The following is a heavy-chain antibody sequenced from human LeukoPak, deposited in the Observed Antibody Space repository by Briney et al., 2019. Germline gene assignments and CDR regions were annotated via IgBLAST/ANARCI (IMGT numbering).Heavy chain of an antibody. CDR1: GGSISSSSYY. J-gene: IGHJ5*02. D-gene: IGHD6-13*01. CDR3: ARQSSSWYTAYNWFDP. V-gene: IGHV4-39*01. Sequence: PSETLSLTCTVSGGSISSSSYYWGWIRQPPGKGLEWFGSIYYSGSTYYNPSLKSRVTISVDTSKNQFSLKLSSVTAADTAVYYCARQSSSWYTAYNWFDPWGQGTLVTVSS. CDR2: IYYSGST.